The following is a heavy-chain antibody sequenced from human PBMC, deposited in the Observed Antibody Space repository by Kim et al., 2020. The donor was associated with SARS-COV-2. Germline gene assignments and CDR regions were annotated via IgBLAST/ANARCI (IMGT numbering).Heavy chain of an antibody. CDR3: ARHQMATLLFDY. V-gene: IGHV4-59*08. CDR2: IYYSGST. D-gene: IGHD5-12*01. J-gene: IGHJ4*02. Sequence: SETLSLTCTVSGGSISSYYWSWIRQPPGKGLEWIGYIYYSGSTNYNPSLKSRVTISVDTSKNQFSLKLSSVTAADTAVYYCARHQMATLLFDYWGQGTLVTVSS. CDR1: GGSISSYY.